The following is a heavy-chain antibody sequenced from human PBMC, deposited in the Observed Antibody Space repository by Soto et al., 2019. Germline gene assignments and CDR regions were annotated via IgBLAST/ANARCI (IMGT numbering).Heavy chain of an antibody. V-gene: IGHV5-51*01. CDR2: IYPGDSDT. J-gene: IGHJ3*02. D-gene: IGHD6-13*01. CDR3: ARSDPGYSSSWYQSDAFDI. Sequence: GESLKISCKGSGYSFTSYWIGWVRQMPGKGLEWMGIIYPGDSDTRYSPSLQGQVTISADKSISTAYLQWSSLKASDTAMYYCARSDPGYSSSWYQSDAFDIWGQGTMVTVSS. CDR1: GYSFTSYW.